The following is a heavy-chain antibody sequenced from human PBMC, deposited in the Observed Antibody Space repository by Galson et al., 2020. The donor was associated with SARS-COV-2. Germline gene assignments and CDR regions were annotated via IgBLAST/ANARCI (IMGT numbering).Heavy chain of an antibody. V-gene: IGHV4-39*07. J-gene: IGHJ3*02. CDR3: ARFHYGECAPEAFDI. CDR2: ISTSGST. D-gene: IGHD4-17*01. CDR1: GGSISSSSYY. Sequence: SETLSLTCTVSGGSISSSSYYWGWLRQPPGQGLEWIGSISTSGSTNYNPSLKSRVTISVDTSKNQFSLKLSSVTAADTAVYYCARFHYGECAPEAFDIWGQGTMVTVSS.